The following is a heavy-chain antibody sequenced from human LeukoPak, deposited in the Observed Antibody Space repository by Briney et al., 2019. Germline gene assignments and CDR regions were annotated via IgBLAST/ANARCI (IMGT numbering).Heavy chain of an antibody. CDR2: INPSGGST. J-gene: IGHJ6*02. D-gene: IGHD3-3*01. CDR3: ARAHYDHLGVVIVGLYYYYGMDV. CDR1: GYTFTSYY. Sequence: GASVNVSCKASGYTFTSYYMHWVRQAPGQGLEWMGIINPSGGSTSYAQKFQGRVTMTRDTSTSTVYMELSSLRSEDTAVYYCARAHYDHLGVVIVGLYYYYGMDVWGQGTTVTVSS. V-gene: IGHV1-46*01.